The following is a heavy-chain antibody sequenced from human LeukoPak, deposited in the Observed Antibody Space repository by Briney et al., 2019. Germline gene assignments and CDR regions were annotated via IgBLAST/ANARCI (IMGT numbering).Heavy chain of an antibody. CDR3: ARDPGGNTYGRYFDY. Sequence: PGGSLRLSCAASGFTFNSYTLNWVRQAPGKGLEWVSSIDSSSSYISYADSVKGRFTISRDNAKNSLYLQMNSLRAEDTAVYYCARDPGGNTYGRYFDYWGQGTLVTVSS. V-gene: IGHV3-21*06. CDR2: IDSSSSYI. J-gene: IGHJ4*02. D-gene: IGHD5-18*01. CDR1: GFTFNSYT.